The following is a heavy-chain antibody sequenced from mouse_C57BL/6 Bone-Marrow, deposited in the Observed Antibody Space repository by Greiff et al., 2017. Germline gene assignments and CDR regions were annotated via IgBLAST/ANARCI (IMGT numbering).Heavy chain of an antibody. J-gene: IGHJ3*01. CDR1: GFTFTDYY. V-gene: IGHV7-3*01. CDR2: IRNKANGYTT. Sequence: EVKLMESGGGLVQPGGSLSLSCAASGFTFTDYYMSWVRQPPGKALEWLGFIRNKANGYTTEYSASVKGRFTISRDNSQSILYLQMIALRAEDSATYYCARTTGTSFAYWGQGTLVTVSA. CDR3: ARTTGTSFAY. D-gene: IGHD4-1*02.